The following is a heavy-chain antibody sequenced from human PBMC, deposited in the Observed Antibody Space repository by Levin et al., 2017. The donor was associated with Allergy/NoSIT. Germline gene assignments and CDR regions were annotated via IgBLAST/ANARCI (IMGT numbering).Heavy chain of an antibody. CDR3: ARPRRDLRHSLADYYGAAWGY. J-gene: IGHJ4*02. Sequence: GESLKISCKGSGYSFTNYWIGWVRQMPGKGLEWVGIIYPGDSDTRYRPSFQGQVTISADKSISTAYLQWSSLEASDTAMYYCARPRRDLRHSLADYYGAAWGYWGQGTLVTVSS. CDR1: GYSFTNYW. V-gene: IGHV5-51*01. D-gene: IGHD3-9*01. CDR2: IYPGDSDT.